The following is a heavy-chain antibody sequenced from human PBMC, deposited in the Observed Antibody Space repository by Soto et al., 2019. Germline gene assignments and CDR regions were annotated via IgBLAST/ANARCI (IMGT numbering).Heavy chain of an antibody. CDR1: GDSVSSGSAA. CDR2: TYFRSRWST. CDR3: ARDGPTTHYYLDY. V-gene: IGHV6-1*01. J-gene: IGHJ4*02. D-gene: IGHD1-1*01. Sequence: QVPLQQSGPGLMKPSQTLSLTCAISGDSVSSGSAAWNWIRQSPSRGLEWLGRTYFRSRWSTEYAVSVRSRITITADTSKNQFSLQLNSVTPDDTAVYYCARDGPTTHYYLDYWGQGTPVTVSS.